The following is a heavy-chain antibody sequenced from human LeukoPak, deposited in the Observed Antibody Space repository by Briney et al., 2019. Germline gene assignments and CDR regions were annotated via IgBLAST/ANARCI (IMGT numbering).Heavy chain of an antibody. Sequence: GGSLRLSCAASGFSFSSYSMNWVRQAPGKGLEWVAFIRYDGSNTYYADSVKGRFTISRDNSKSTLSLQMNSLREEDTAVYYCTKDGDDSIDYWGQGTLVTVSS. J-gene: IGHJ4*02. CDR2: IRYDGSNT. D-gene: IGHD3-22*01. CDR1: GFSFSSYS. CDR3: TKDGDDSIDY. V-gene: IGHV3-30*02.